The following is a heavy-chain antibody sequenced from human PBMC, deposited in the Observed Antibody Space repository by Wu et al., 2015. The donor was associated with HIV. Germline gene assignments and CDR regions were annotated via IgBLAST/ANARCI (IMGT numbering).Heavy chain of an antibody. Sequence: QVQLVQSGAEVKKPGSSVKVSCKASGGTFSSYAISWVRQAPGQGLEWMGGIIPIFGTANYAQKFQGRVTITADESTSTAYMELSSLRSEDTAVYYCARSNQMIGGHVFWIGMYFDLVGPWHPGHC. CDR2: IIPIFGTA. CDR1: GGTFSSYA. D-gene: IGHD3-3*01. CDR3: ARSNQMIGGHVFWIGMYFDL. J-gene: IGHJ2*01. V-gene: IGHV1-69*12.